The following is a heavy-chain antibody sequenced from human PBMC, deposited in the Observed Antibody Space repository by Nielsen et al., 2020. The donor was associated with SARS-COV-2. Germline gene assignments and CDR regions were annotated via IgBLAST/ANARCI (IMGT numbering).Heavy chain of an antibody. CDR2: ISYDGHNK. V-gene: IGHV3-30*04. CDR3: AKDRPYGMDV. Sequence: GESLQISCAASGFTFSSYAMHWVRQAPGKGLERVAVISYDGHNKYYADTVNRRFNISRDNSKNTLYLQMNSLRAEDTAVYYCAKDRPYGMDVWGQGTTVTVSS. J-gene: IGHJ6*02. CDR1: GFTFSSYA.